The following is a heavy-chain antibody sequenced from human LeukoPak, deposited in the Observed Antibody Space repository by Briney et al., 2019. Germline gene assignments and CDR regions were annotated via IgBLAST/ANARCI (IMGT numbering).Heavy chain of an antibody. CDR2: ISSSSTI. V-gene: IGHV3-48*02. J-gene: IGHJ6*02. CDR1: GFTFSSYS. Sequence: GGSLRLSCAASGFTFSSYSMNWVRQAPGKGLEWVSYISSSSTIYYSDSVKGRFTISRDNAKNSLYLQMNSLRDEDTAVYYCARAYSPPNRKVLRFLEWLFQKSYYYGMDVWGQGTTVTVSS. D-gene: IGHD3-3*01. CDR3: ARAYSPPNRKVLRFLEWLFQKSYYYGMDV.